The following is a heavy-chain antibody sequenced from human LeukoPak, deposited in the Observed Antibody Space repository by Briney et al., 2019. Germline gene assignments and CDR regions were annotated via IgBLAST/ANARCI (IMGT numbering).Heavy chain of an antibody. Sequence: GGTLRLTCAASGFTFSKHGMNWVRQAPGKGLEWLSGVSPPGGGTYYADSVKGRFTISRDNAKNSLYLQMNSLRAEDTAVYYCARDIRWDSSDYYYIGFDYWGQGTLVTVSS. CDR2: VSPPGGGT. J-gene: IGHJ4*02. CDR1: GFTFSKHG. V-gene: IGHV3-21*01. D-gene: IGHD3-22*01. CDR3: ARDIRWDSSDYYYIGFDY.